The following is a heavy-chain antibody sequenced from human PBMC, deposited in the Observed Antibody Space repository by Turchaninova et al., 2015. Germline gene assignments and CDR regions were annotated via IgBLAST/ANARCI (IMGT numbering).Heavy chain of an antibody. Sequence: QVQLVQSGAEVKKPGASVKVSCKASGYIFTDYSMHWVRQAPGEGLEWMGWNNPNPGGTNYARKFQGRVTVTWDTSISTAYMELSSLRTDDTAVYYCARNNDHDYWGQGTLVTVSS. J-gene: IGHJ4*02. D-gene: IGHD2-8*01. CDR1: GYIFTDYS. V-gene: IGHV1-2*02. CDR2: NNPNPGGT. CDR3: ARNNDHDY.